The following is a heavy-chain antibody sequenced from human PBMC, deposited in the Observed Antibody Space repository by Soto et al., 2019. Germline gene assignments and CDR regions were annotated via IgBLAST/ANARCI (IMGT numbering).Heavy chain of an antibody. J-gene: IGHJ5*02. V-gene: IGHV3-21*01. Sequence: GGSLRLSCAASGFTFSSYAMSWVRQAPGKGLEWVSSISSSSSYIYYADSVKGRFTISRDNAKNSLYLQMNSLRAEDTAVYYCARDPGYCSSTSCYNWFDPWGQGTLVTVSS. D-gene: IGHD2-2*01. CDR2: ISSSSSYI. CDR3: ARDPGYCSSTSCYNWFDP. CDR1: GFTFSSYA.